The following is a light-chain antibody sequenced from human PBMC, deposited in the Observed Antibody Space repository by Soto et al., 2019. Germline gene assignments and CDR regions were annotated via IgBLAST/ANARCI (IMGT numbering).Light chain of an antibody. Sequence: EIVLTQSPGTLSLSPCERATLSCIASQSLSNNYLAWYQQKPGQAPRLLIYGASTRATGISARFSGSGSGTEFTLTISSLQSEDFAVYYCQKYDNWPLNFGGGTKVDNK. V-gene: IGKV3-15*01. J-gene: IGKJ4*01. CDR2: GAS. CDR3: QKYDNWPLN. CDR1: QSLSNN.